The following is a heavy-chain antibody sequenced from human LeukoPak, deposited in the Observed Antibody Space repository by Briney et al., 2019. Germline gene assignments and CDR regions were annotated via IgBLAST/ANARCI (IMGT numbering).Heavy chain of an antibody. CDR1: GFTFSSYG. J-gene: IGHJ5*02. CDR2: ISYDGSNK. CDR3: AKEVEMATKGYKNGRNKNWFDP. D-gene: IGHD5-24*01. V-gene: IGHV3-30*18. Sequence: GGSLRLFWAAPGFTFSSYGMHWVRQAPGKGLEWVAVISYDGSNKYYADSVKGRFTISRDNSKNTLYLQMNSLRAEDTAVYYCAKEVEMATKGYKNGRNKNWFDPWGQGTLVTVSS.